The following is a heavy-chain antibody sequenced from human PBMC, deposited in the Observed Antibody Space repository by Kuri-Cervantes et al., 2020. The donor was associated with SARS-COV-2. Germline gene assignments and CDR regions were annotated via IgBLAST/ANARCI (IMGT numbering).Heavy chain of an antibody. CDR2: ISGSGDNT. J-gene: IGHJ4*02. Sequence: GGSLRLSCAASGFTFSRYAMSWVRQAPGKGLEWVSAISGSGDNTYYADSVKGRFTISRDNSQNTVYLQMNSLRGEDTALYYCAQDVSQLGRACRYWGQGTLVTVSS. D-gene: IGHD6-6*01. CDR3: AQDVSQLGRACRY. CDR1: GFTFSRYA. V-gene: IGHV3-23*01.